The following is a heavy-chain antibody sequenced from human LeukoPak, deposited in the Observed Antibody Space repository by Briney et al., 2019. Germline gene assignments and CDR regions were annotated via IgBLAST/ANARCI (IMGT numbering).Heavy chain of an antibody. Sequence: AETLSLTCIVSGGSISGSHYYWAWIRQSPGKGLEWIGMINYSGNTYYNPSLWSRATISVDTSTNQFSLNLNSVTAADTAVYYCARGYDYWGQGTLVTVSS. CDR1: GGSISGSHYY. V-gene: IGHV4-39*01. J-gene: IGHJ4*02. D-gene: IGHD6-13*01. CDR2: INYSGNT. CDR3: ARGYDY.